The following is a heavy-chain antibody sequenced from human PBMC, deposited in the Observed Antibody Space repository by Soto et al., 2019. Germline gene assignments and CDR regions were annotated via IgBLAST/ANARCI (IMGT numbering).Heavy chain of an antibody. Sequence: EVQLVESGGGLVKPGGSLRLSCAASGFTFSSYSMNWVRQAPGKGLEWVSSISSSSSYIYYADSVKGRFTISRDNAKNSLYLQMNSLRAEDTAVFYCARAYSSGWSTDYYFDYWGQGTLVTVSS. CDR3: ARAYSSGWSTDYYFDY. V-gene: IGHV3-21*01. CDR1: GFTFSSYS. D-gene: IGHD6-19*01. CDR2: ISSSSSYI. J-gene: IGHJ4*02.